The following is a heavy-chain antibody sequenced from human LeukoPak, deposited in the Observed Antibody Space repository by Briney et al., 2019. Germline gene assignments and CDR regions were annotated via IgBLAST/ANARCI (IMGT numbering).Heavy chain of an antibody. CDR2: IHYSGST. D-gene: IGHD4-11*01. J-gene: IGHJ6*03. Sequence: PSETLSLTCTVSGGSITNYYWTWIRQPPGKGLEWIGYIHYSGSTNYNPSLKSRVTISVDTSKNQFSLKLSSVTAADTAVYYCARASVTYYYYYYMDVWGKETTVTVSS. V-gene: IGHV4-59*01. CDR1: GGSITNYY. CDR3: ARASVTYYYYYYMDV.